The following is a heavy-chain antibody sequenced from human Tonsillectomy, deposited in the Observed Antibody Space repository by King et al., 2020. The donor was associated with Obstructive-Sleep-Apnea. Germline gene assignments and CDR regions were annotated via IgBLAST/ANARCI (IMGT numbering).Heavy chain of an antibody. CDR3: ASGGFGELPFDY. V-gene: IGHV4-30-4*01. D-gene: IGHD3-10*01. CDR1: GGSISSGDYY. Sequence: VQLQESGPGLVKPSQTLSLTCTVSGGSISSGDYYWSWVRQPPGKGLEWIGYIYYSGIIYYNPSLKSRVTISVDTSKNHFSLKLSSVTASDTAVYYCASGGFGELPFDYWGQGTLVTVFS. CDR2: IYYSGII. J-gene: IGHJ4*02.